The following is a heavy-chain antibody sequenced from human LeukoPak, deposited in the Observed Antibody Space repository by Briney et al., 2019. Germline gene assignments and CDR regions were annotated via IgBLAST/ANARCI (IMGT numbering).Heavy chain of an antibody. V-gene: IGHV3-30*02. D-gene: IGHD3-3*01. CDR2: IRYDGSNK. CDR1: GFTFGSYG. J-gene: IGHJ4*02. Sequence: GGSLRLSCAASGFTFGSYGMHWVRQAPGKGLEWLAFIRYDGSNKYYADSVKGRFTISRDNSKNTLYLQMNSLRAEDTAVYYCAKDPVFGVVTNLLSYFDYWGQGTLVTVSS. CDR3: AKDPVFGVVTNLLSYFDY.